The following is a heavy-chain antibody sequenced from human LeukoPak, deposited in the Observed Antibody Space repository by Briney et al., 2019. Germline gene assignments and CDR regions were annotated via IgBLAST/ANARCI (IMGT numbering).Heavy chain of an antibody. J-gene: IGHJ3*02. V-gene: IGHV3-48*03. D-gene: IGHD3-3*01. Sequence: GGSLRLSCAASGLTFSSYEINWVRQAPGKGLEWVSYISSSGSTIYYADSVKGRFTISRDNAKNSLYLQMNSLRAEDTAVYYCARGSTIFGVVTPPAFDIWGQGTMVTVSS. CDR1: GLTFSSYE. CDR2: ISSSGSTI. CDR3: ARGSTIFGVVTPPAFDI.